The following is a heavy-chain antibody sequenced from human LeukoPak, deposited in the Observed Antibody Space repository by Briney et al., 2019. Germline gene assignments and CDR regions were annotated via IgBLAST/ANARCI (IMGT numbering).Heavy chain of an antibody. D-gene: IGHD4-17*01. CDR3: ATAYGDYAPDY. J-gene: IGHJ4*02. Sequence: PGRSLRLSCAASGFTFSSYGMHWVRQAPGKGLEWVSSISSSSSYIYYADSVKGRFTISRDDAKNSLYLQMNSLRAEDTAVYYCATAYGDYAPDYWGQGTLVTVSS. CDR2: ISSSSSYI. CDR1: GFTFSSYG. V-gene: IGHV3-21*01.